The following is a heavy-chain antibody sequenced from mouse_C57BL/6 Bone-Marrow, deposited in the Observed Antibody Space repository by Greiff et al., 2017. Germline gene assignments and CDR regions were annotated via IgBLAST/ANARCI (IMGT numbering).Heavy chain of an antibody. CDR2: INPYNGGT. CDR1: GYTFTDYY. J-gene: IGHJ1*03. V-gene: IGHV1-19*01. Sequence: VQLQQSGPVLVKPGASVKMSCKASGYTFTDYYMNWVKQSHGKSLEWIGVINPYNGGTSYNQKFKGKATLTVDTSSSTAYMELNSLTSEDSAVYYCARWGIYYYGSRYFDVWGTGTTVTVSS. D-gene: IGHD1-1*01. CDR3: ARWGIYYYGSRYFDV.